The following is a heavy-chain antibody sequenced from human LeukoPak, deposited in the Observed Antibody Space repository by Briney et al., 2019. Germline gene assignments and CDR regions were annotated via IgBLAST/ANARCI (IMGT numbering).Heavy chain of an antibody. CDR3: ARERAYYDFWSGYYTGDYFDY. CDR2: INHSGST. D-gene: IGHD3-3*01. Sequence: SETLSLTCAVYGGSFSGYYWSWIRQPPGKGLEWIGEINHSGSTNYNPSLKSRVTMSVDTSKNQFSLKLSSVTAADTAVYYCARERAYYDFWSGYYTGDYFDYWGQGTLVTVSS. CDR1: GGSFSGYY. V-gene: IGHV4-34*01. J-gene: IGHJ4*02.